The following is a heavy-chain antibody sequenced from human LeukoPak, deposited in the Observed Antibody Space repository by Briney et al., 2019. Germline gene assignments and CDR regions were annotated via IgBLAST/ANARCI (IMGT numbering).Heavy chain of an antibody. J-gene: IGHJ4*02. CDR2: IYDSGST. CDR1: GGSIRSSYYY. Sequence: PSETLSLTCTVSGGSIRSSYYYWGWIRQPPGKGLEWIGSIYDSGSTFYNPSLKSRVTISVDTSKNQFSLKLSSVTAADTAVYYCARKGTRYFDYWGQGTLVTVSS. D-gene: IGHD1-1*01. CDR3: ARKGTRYFDY. V-gene: IGHV4-39*01.